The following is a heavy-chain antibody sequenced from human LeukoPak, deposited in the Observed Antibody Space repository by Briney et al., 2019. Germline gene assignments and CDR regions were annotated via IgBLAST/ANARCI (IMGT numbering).Heavy chain of an antibody. CDR1: GFTFSSYW. D-gene: IGHD1-26*01. J-gene: IGHJ3*02. V-gene: IGHV3-7*01. Sequence: GGSLRLSCAASGFTFSSYWMSWVRQAPGKGLEWVANIKQDGSEKYYVDSVKGRFTISRDNAKNSLYLQMNSLRAEDTAVYYCATFHRGAFDAFDIWGQGTMVTVSS. CDR3: ATFHRGAFDAFDI. CDR2: IKQDGSEK.